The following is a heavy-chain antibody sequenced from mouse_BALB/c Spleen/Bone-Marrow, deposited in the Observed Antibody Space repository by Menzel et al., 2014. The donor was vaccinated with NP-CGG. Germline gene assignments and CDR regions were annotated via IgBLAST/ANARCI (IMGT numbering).Heavy chain of an antibody. CDR2: ISTYYGNT. D-gene: IGHD4-1*01. V-gene: IGHV1S137*01. CDR1: GYTFTDYA. Sequence: VQLQESGPELVRPGASVKISCKGSGYTFTDYAMHWVKQSHAKRLEWIGVISTYYGNTNYNQKFKGKATMTLDKSSSSAYMELARFTSEDSAIYYWAKKRLTGTSFCYFDVWGSRSTVTVSS. J-gene: IGHJ1*01. CDR3: AKKRLTGTSFCYFDV.